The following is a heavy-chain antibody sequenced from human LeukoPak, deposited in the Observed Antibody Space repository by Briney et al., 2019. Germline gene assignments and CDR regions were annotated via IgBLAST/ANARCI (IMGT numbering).Heavy chain of an antibody. Sequence: SETLSLTCTVSGGSISSYYWSWIRQPPGKGLEWIGYIYYSGSANYNPSLKSRVTISVVTSKNQFSLKLSSVTAADTAVYYCARYVWGSYPTFEDYWGQGTLVTVSS. CDR2: IYYSGSA. CDR1: GGSISSYY. J-gene: IGHJ4*02. V-gene: IGHV4-59*01. D-gene: IGHD3-16*02. CDR3: ARYVWGSYPTFEDY.